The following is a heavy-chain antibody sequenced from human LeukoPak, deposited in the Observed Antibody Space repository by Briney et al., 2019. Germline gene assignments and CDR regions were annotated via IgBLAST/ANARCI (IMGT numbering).Heavy chain of an antibody. V-gene: IGHV4-59*08. CDR2: IYFSGSS. CDR3: VRHDNGYFHY. CDR1: GDSINGYY. Sequence: SETLSLTCSVSGDSINGYYWSWVRQPPGRGLEWIGYIYFSGSSRYNPSLEGRLTLSVATSKNQFSLNLNSVTAADTAVYYCVRHDNGYFHYWGQGTLVTVSS. D-gene: IGHD2-8*01. J-gene: IGHJ4*02.